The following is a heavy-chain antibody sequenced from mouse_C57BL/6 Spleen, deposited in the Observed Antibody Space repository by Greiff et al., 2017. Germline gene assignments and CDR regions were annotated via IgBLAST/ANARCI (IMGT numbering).Heavy chain of an antibody. CDR1: GYTFTSYT. V-gene: IGHV1-4*01. D-gene: IGHD1-1*01. Sequence: VQVVESGAELARPGASVKMSCKASGYTFTSYTMHWVKQRPGQGLEWIGYINPSSGYTKYNQKFKDKATLTADKSSSTAYMQLSSLTSEDSAVYYCARSITTVNYWGQGTTLTVSS. CDR3: ARSITTVNY. J-gene: IGHJ2*01. CDR2: INPSSGYT.